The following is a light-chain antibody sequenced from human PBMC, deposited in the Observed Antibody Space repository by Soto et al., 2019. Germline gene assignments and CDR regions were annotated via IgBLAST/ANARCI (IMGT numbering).Light chain of an antibody. CDR1: QSVSSY. CDR2: DAS. CDR3: QQRTSRPPMYT. Sequence: EIVLTQSPATLSLSPGEGATLSCRASQSVSSYLVWYQQKPGQAPRLLIYDASKRVTGIPARFSGSGSGTDFTLTISSLEPEDFAVYYCQQRTSRPPMYTFGQGTKLEIK. V-gene: IGKV3-11*01. J-gene: IGKJ2*01.